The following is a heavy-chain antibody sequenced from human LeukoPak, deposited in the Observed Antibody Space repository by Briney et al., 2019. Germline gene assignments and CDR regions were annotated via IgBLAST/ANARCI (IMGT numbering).Heavy chain of an antibody. CDR3: AKPRYSYGDRPRADDFDI. V-gene: IGHV3-9*01. D-gene: IGHD5-18*01. J-gene: IGHJ3*02. Sequence: GGSLRLSCAASGFTFDDYAMHWVRQAPGKGLEWVSGISWNSVGKGYADSVKGRFTISRDNAKNSLYLQMSSLRSEDTALYYCAKPRYSYGDRPRADDFDIWGQGTVVTVSS. CDR1: GFTFDDYA. CDR2: ISWNSVGK.